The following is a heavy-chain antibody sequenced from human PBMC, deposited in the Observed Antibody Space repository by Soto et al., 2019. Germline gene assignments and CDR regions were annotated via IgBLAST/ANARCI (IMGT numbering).Heavy chain of an antibody. V-gene: IGHV4-61*01. Sequence: QVQLQESGPGLVKPSETLSLTCTVSGGSVSSGSYYWSWIRQPPGKGLEWIGYISYSGSTTYNPSPKSRVTISVDTSKNQFSLKLSSVTAADTAVYYCAREPTTVTNYYYYALDVWGQGTTVTVSS. D-gene: IGHD4-17*01. CDR2: ISYSGST. CDR3: AREPTTVTNYYYYALDV. J-gene: IGHJ6*02. CDR1: GGSVSSGSYY.